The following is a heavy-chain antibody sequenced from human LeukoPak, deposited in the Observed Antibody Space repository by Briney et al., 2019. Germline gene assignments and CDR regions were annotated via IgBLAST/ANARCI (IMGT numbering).Heavy chain of an antibody. V-gene: IGHV1-2*02. CDR1: GYTFNDYY. CDR3: AREGEGYLDN. Sequence: ASVKVSCKASGYTFNDYYMHWVRQAPGQGLEWMGWINPNSGGTKYAQKFQGRVTMTRDTSISTAYMELSRLRSDDTAVYYCAREGEGYLDNWGQGTLVTVSS. CDR2: INPNSGGT. J-gene: IGHJ4*02.